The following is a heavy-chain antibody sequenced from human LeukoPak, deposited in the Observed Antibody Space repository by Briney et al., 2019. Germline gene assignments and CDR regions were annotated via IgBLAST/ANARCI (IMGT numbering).Heavy chain of an antibody. CDR1: GFTFSSYA. D-gene: IGHD1-1*01. J-gene: IGHJ5*02. CDR2: IYGSGTTT. V-gene: IGHV3-23*01. Sequence: GRSLRLSCAVSGFTFSSYALNWVRQAPGKGLEWVSVIYGSGTTTYYADSVRGRFTISRDSSKSTMYLQMNSLRVEDTAVYYCAKRLTASSTWTSLDPWGQGTLVTVSS. CDR3: AKRLTASSTWTSLDP.